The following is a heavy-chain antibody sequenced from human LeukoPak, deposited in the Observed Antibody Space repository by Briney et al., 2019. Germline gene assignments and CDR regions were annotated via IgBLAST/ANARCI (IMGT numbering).Heavy chain of an antibody. J-gene: IGHJ4*02. Sequence: GRSLRLSCAASGFTFDDYAMHWVRQAPGKGLEWVSGISWNSGSIGYADSVKGRFTISRDNAKNFLYLQMNSLRAEDTAVYYCARVAEYYYGSGSYYRADYWGQGTLVTVSS. D-gene: IGHD3-10*01. V-gene: IGHV3-9*01. CDR3: ARVAEYYYGSGSYYRADY. CDR1: GFTFDDYA. CDR2: ISWNSGSI.